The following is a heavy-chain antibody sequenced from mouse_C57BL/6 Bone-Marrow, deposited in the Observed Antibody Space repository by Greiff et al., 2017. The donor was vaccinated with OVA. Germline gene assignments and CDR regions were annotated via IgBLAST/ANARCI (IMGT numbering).Heavy chain of an antibody. CDR3: ARAYSNYVFDY. Sequence: QVQLQQSGAELVKPGASVKLSCKASGYTFTSYWMHWVKQRPGQGLEWIGMIHPNSGSTNYNEKFKSKATLTVDKSSSTAYMQLSSLTSEDSAVYYCARAYSNYVFDYWGQGTTLTVSS. CDR2: IHPNSGST. CDR1: GYTFTSYW. V-gene: IGHV1-64*01. D-gene: IGHD2-5*01. J-gene: IGHJ2*01.